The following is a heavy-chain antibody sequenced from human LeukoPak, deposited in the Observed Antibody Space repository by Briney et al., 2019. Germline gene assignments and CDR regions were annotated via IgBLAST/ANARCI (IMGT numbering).Heavy chain of an antibody. CDR2: ISDGSSYM. D-gene: IGHD3-10*01. Sequence: GGSLRLSCAASGFTFSRYSMNWVRQAPGKGLEWVSSISDGSSYMYYADSVKGRFTISRDNAKNSLYLHMNSLRADDTAVYYCARDHYGSGRYGMDVWGQGTTVTVSS. V-gene: IGHV3-21*01. CDR1: GFTFSRYS. CDR3: ARDHYGSGRYGMDV. J-gene: IGHJ6*02.